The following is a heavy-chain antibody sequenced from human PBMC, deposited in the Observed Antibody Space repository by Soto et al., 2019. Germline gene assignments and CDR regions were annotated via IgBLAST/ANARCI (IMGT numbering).Heavy chain of an antibody. D-gene: IGHD3-16*01. V-gene: IGHV3-21*01. CDR1: GFTFSSYS. CDR2: ISSSSSYR. J-gene: IGHJ4*02. CDR3: ASSQQCLGAYFDY. Sequence: EVQLVESGGGLVKPGGSLRLSCAASGFTFSSYSMNWVRQAPGKGLEWVSSISSSSSYRYYADSVKGRFTISRDNAKNSLYLQMNSLRAEDTAVYYGASSQQCLGAYFDYWGQGALVTVSS.